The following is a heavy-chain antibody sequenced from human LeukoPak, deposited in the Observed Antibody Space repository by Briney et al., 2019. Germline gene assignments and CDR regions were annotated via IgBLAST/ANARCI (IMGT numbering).Heavy chain of an antibody. J-gene: IGHJ5*02. Sequence: GSSVKVSCKASGGTFSSYTISWVRQAPGQGLEWMGRIIPILGIANYAQKFQGRVTITADKSTSTAYMELSSLRSEDTAVYYCARGGVFCSSSTCPLNWLDPWGQGTLVTVSS. CDR3: ARGGVFCSSSTCPLNWLDP. V-gene: IGHV1-69*02. CDR1: GGTFSSYT. CDR2: IIPILGIA. D-gene: IGHD2-2*01.